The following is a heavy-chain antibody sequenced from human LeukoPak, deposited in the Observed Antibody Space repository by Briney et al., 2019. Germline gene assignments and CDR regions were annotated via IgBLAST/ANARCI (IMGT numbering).Heavy chain of an antibody. CDR1: GGSISSGSYY. Sequence: PSETLSLTCTVSGGSISSGSYYWSWIRQPAGKGLEWIGRIYTSGSTNYNPSLKSRVTISADTSKNQFSLKLSSVTAADTAVYYCARGTMYYDISTGLSAWGQGTLVTVSS. CDR2: IYTSGST. J-gene: IGHJ5*02. V-gene: IGHV4-61*02. CDR3: ARGTMYYDISTGLSA. D-gene: IGHD3-9*01.